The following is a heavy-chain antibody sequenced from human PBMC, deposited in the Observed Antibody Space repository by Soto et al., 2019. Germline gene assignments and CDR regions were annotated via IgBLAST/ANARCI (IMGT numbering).Heavy chain of an antibody. CDR3: ARGGEIGSAPFFDY. CDR2: IYSRGST. V-gene: IGHV4-31*03. D-gene: IGHD3-16*01. CDR1: SGSISSGSYY. Sequence: QVQLQESGPGLVKPSQTLSLTCTVSSGSISSGSYYWTWIRQHPGKGLEWIAYIYSRGSTYYNPSLNSRVTISVDTSKNQFSLKLSSVTAADTAVYYCARGGEIGSAPFFDYWGQGTLVTVSS. J-gene: IGHJ4*02.